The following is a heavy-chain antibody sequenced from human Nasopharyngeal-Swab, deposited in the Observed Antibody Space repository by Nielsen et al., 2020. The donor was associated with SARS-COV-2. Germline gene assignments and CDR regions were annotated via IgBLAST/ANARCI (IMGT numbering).Heavy chain of an antibody. CDR2: IYGGGFVT. Sequence: VRQAPGKGLEWVALIYGGGFVTHYVDSVKGRFTVSRDDSRGTLSLQMNSLRVDDTAVYYCASARGPFDYWGQGAVVTVSS. J-gene: IGHJ4*02. V-gene: IGHV3-23*03. CDR3: ASARGPFDY.